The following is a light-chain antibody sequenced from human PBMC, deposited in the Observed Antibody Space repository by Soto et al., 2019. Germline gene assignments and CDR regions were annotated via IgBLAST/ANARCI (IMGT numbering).Light chain of an antibody. CDR1: SGHSSYA. V-gene: IGLV4-69*01. J-gene: IGLJ2*01. CDR2: LNSDGSH. CDR3: QTWGTGITV. Sequence: QLVLTQSPSASASLGASVKLTCTLSSGHSSYAIAWHQQQPEKGPRYLMKLNSDGSHSKGDGIPDRFSGSSSGAERYLTISSLQSEDEAVYYCQTWGTGITVFGGGTKLTVL.